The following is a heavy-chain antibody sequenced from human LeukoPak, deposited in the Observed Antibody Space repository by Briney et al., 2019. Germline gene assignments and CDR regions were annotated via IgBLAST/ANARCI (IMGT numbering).Heavy chain of an antibody. CDR2: IISSGSII. CDR3: ARDLGMTDGDYVSYFDY. V-gene: IGHV3-48*03. Sequence: GSLRLPSAASSFTFSRYESNWFRQPPGKRLVWVSYIISSGSIIYYADSVKGRFTISRDNAKNSLYLQMNSLRAEDTAVYYCARDLGMTDGDYVSYFDYWGQGTLVTVSS. J-gene: IGHJ4*02. CDR1: SFTFSRYE. D-gene: IGHD4-17*01.